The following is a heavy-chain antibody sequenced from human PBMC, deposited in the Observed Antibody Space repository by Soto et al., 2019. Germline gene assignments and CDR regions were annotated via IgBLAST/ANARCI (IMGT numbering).Heavy chain of an antibody. Sequence: SQTLSLTSTLSGGSISSGGYYWSWIRQHPGRGREGIGYIYYNGNTYYNPSLKSRVPVSVDTSKNKFSLNVRSVTAADTAVYYCARCCVVVIAVRCFDSWGQGTLVTVSS. CDR3: ARCCVVVIAVRCFDS. J-gene: IGHJ5*01. CDR1: GGSISSGGYY. D-gene: IGHD3-10*01. V-gene: IGHV4-31*03. CDR2: IYYNGNT.